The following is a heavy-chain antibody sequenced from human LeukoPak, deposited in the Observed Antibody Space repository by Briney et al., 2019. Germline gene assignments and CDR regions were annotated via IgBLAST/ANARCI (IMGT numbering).Heavy chain of an antibody. V-gene: IGHV3-53*01. CDR1: GFTVSSNY. Sequence: GGSLRLSCAASGFTVSSNYMSWVRQAPGKGLEWVSVIYSGGSTYYADSVKGRFTISRDNSKNTLYLQMNSLRAEDTAVYYCARHSEYFDWSELPYFDYWGRGTLVTVSS. D-gene: IGHD3-9*01. CDR3: ARHSEYFDWSELPYFDY. J-gene: IGHJ4*02. CDR2: IYSGGST.